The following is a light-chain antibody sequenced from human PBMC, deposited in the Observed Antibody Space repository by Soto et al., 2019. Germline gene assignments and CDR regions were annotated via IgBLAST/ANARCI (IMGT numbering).Light chain of an antibody. CDR2: GAS. V-gene: IGKV3-20*01. J-gene: IGKJ4*01. CDR3: QQYGSSPPLT. Sequence: EIVLTQSPGTLSLSPGERATLSCRASQSVSSSYLAWYQQKPGQDPRLLIYGASSRATGIPDRFSGSGSGTDFTLTISRLEPEDFAVYYCQQYGSSPPLTFGGGTKVEIK. CDR1: QSVSSSY.